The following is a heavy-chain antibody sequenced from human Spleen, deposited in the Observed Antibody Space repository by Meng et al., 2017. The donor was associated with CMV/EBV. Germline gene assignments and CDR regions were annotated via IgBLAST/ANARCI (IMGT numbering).Heavy chain of an antibody. V-gene: IGHV3-30*14. J-gene: IGHJ6*02. D-gene: IGHD6-13*01. CDR1: GFTFNSYA. CDR2: ISYDGSFQ. CDR3: ARARIAAPLYYYGMDV. Sequence: GESLKISCAASGFTFNSYAMHWVRQAPGKGLEWVAVISYDGSFQYYADSVKGRFTISRDTSKNTLYLQMNSLRAEDTAVYYCARARIAAPLYYYGMDVWGQGTTVTVSS.